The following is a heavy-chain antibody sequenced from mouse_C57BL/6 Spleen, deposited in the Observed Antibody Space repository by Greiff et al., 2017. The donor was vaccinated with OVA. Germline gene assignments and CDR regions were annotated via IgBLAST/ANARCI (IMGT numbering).Heavy chain of an antibody. V-gene: IGHV1-55*01. Sequence: VQLQQSGAELVKPGASVKMSCKASGYTFTSYWITWVKQRPGQGLEWIGDIYPGSGSTNYNEKFKSKATLTVDTSSSTAYMQLSSLTSEDSAVYYCARLPYYSTYYFDYWGQGTTLTVSS. CDR1: GYTFTSYW. CDR3: ARLPYYSTYYFDY. J-gene: IGHJ2*01. CDR2: IYPGSGST. D-gene: IGHD2-5*01.